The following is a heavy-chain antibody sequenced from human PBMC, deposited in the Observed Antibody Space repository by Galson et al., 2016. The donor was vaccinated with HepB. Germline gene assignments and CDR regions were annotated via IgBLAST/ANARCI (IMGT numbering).Heavy chain of an antibody. CDR1: GDSITGSYW. CDR3: AREAIAAPGKGGYHYYGMDV. CDR2: IYHTGST. J-gene: IGHJ6*02. D-gene: IGHD6-13*01. Sequence: SETLSPTCTVSGDSITGSYWWSWVRQPPGKGREWIGEIYHTGSTNYNPSLKSRVTMSIDKSKNQFSPKLTYVTAADTAVYYCAREAIAAPGKGGYHYYGMDVWGQGTTVTVSS. V-gene: IGHV4-4*02.